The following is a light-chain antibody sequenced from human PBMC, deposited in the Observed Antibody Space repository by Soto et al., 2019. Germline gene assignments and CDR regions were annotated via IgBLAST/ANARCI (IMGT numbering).Light chain of an antibody. Sequence: IVMTQSPATLSVSPGERATLSCRASQSVGSRFLAWYQQKPGQAPRLLIYDASNRATGIPARFSGSGSGTDFTLTISSLEPEDFAVYYCQQRSNWPWTFGQGTKV. CDR3: QQRSNWPWT. CDR1: QSVGSRF. V-gene: IGKV3-11*01. J-gene: IGKJ1*01. CDR2: DAS.